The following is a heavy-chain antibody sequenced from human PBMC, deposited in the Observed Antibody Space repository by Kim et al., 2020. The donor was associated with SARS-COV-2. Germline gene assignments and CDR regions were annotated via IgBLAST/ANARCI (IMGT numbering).Heavy chain of an antibody. CDR3: ARADIVVVPAAMRPVFDP. CDR2: ISAYNGNT. J-gene: IGHJ5*02. D-gene: IGHD2-2*01. Sequence: ASVKVSCKASGYTFTSYGISWVRQAPGQGLEWMGWISAYNGNTNYAQKLQGRVTMTTDTSTSTAYMELRSLRSDDTAVYYCARADIVVVPAAMRPVFDPWGQGTLVTVSS. V-gene: IGHV1-18*01. CDR1: GYTFTSYG.